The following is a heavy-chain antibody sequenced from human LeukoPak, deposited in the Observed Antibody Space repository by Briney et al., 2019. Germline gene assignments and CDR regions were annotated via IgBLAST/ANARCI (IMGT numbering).Heavy chain of an antibody. Sequence: GGSLRLSCAASGFTFSSYSMNWVSQAPGKGLEWVSSISSSSSYIYYADSVKGRFTISRDNAKNSLYLQMNSLRAEDTAVYYCAREYCSSTSCYDYWGQGTLVTVSS. CDR3: AREYCSSTSCYDY. V-gene: IGHV3-21*01. J-gene: IGHJ4*02. D-gene: IGHD2-2*01. CDR2: ISSSSSYI. CDR1: GFTFSSYS.